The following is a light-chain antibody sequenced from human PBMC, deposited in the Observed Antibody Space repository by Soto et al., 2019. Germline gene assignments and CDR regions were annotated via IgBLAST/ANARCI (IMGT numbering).Light chain of an antibody. V-gene: IGKV4-1*01. J-gene: IGKJ1*01. CDR1: QTILDNSKNK. CDR2: WAS. CDR3: QQYYTIPWT. Sequence: DVVMTQSPDSLAVSLGERATINCRSSQTILDNSKNKLAWYQQRPGQPPKLLIYWASTRESGVPDRFSGSGSGTDFNLNISSLQAEDVAVYYCQQYYTIPWTFGQGTKVEIK.